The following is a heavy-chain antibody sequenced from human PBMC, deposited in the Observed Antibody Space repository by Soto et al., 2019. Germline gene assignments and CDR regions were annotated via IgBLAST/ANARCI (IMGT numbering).Heavy chain of an antibody. D-gene: IGHD6-6*01. CDR3: AHSRPPRLLDY. CDR2: IYWDDDK. V-gene: IGHV2-5*02. CDR1: GFSLSTSGVG. J-gene: IGHJ4*02. Sequence: QITLKESGPTLVKPTQTLRLTYTFSGFSLSTSGVGVGWIRQPPGKALEWLALIYWDDDKRCSPSLNSRLTITQDTSNNQVVLTMTNMDPVDTATYYCAHSRPPRLLDYWGQGPLVTVSS.